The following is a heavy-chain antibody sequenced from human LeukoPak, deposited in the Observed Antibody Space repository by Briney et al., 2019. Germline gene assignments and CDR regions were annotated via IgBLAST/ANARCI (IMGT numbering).Heavy chain of an antibody. V-gene: IGHV3-30*18. CDR1: EFTFSTYG. CDR2: ISYDGSYK. D-gene: IGHD3-22*01. Sequence: PGRSLRLSCAASEFTFSTYGMHWVRQAPGKGLEWVAVISYDGSYKFYADSVKGRFTISRDNSKNTLYLQMNSLRAEDTAVYYCAKEAFDSSGSSDYWGQGTLVTVSS. CDR3: AKEAFDSSGSSDY. J-gene: IGHJ4*02.